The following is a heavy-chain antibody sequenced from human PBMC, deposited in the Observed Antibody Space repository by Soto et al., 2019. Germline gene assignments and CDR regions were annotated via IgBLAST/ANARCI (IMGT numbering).Heavy chain of an antibody. V-gene: IGHV3-23*01. CDR1: GFTFSSYA. J-gene: IGHJ4*02. D-gene: IGHD6-19*01. Sequence: EVQLLESGGGLVQPGGSLRLSCAASGFTFSSYAMSWVRQAPGKGLEWVSAISGSGGSTYYADSVKGRFTISRDNSKNTLYLQMYSLRAEDTAVYYCAKDHGYSSGPIDYWGQGTLVTVSS. CDR2: ISGSGGST. CDR3: AKDHGYSSGPIDY.